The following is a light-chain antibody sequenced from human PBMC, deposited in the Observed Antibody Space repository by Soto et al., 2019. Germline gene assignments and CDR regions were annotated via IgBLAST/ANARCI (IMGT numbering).Light chain of an antibody. V-gene: IGKV4-1*01. CDR1: QSVLYSSNNKNY. CDR3: QQYYSTPPYT. J-gene: IGKJ2*01. Sequence: DIVMTQSPDSLAVSLXXXXTINCKSSQSVLYSSNNKNYLAWYQQKPGQPPKLLIYWASTRESGVPDRFSGSGSGTDFTLTISSLQAEDVAVYYCQQYYSTPPYTFGQGTKLEIK. CDR2: WAS.